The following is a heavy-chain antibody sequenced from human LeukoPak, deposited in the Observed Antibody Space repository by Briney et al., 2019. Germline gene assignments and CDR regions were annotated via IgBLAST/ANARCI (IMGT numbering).Heavy chain of an antibody. D-gene: IGHD3-22*01. CDR3: ARDFQQVIYYYDSSGYSY. V-gene: IGHV1-18*01. CDR2: ISAYNGNT. CDR1: GYTFTSYG. J-gene: IGHJ4*02. Sequence: ASVKVSCKASGYTFTSYGISWVRQAPGQGLEWMGWISAYNGNTNYAQKLQGGVTMTTDTSTSTAYMELRSLRSDDTAVYYCARDFQQVIYYYDSSGYSYWGQGTLVTVSS.